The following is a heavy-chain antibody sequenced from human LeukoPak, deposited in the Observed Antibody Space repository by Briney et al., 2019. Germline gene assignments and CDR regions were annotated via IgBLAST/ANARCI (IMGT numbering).Heavy chain of an antibody. J-gene: IGHJ6*02. CDR3: ARLPLRYFDWLLSRGPYYYYGMDV. CDR2: MNPNSGNT. V-gene: IGHV1-8*01. D-gene: IGHD3-9*01. Sequence: ASVKVSCKASGYTFTSYDINWVRQATGQGLEWMGWMNPNSGNTGYAQKFQGRVTMTRNTSISTAYMELSSLRSEDTAVYYCARLPLRYFDWLLSRGPYYYYGMDVWGQGTTVTVSS. CDR1: GYTFTSYD.